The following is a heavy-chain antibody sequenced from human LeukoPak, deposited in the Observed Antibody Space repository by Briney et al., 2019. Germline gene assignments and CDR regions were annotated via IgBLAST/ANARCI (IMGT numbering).Heavy chain of an antibody. Sequence: GRPLRFSCAASGFTFSSYGMHWVRQAPGKGLERVAVIWYDGSNKYYADSVKGRFTISRDTYKNTLYLQMNSRRPEDTAVYYCARDPTMIVYDDYWGQGTLVTVSS. CDR3: ARDPTMIVYDDY. J-gene: IGHJ4*02. D-gene: IGHD3-22*01. V-gene: IGHV3-33*01. CDR1: GFTFSSYG. CDR2: IWYDGSNK.